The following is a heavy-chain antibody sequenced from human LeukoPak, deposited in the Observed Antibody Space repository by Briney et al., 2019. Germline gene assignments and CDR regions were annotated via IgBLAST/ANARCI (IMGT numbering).Heavy chain of an antibody. CDR1: GFTFINAW. CDR2: IKAKAHGGTI. Sequence: PGGSLRLSCAASGFTFINAWMAWVRQAPGKGLEWVGRIKAKAHGGTIEYAAPVKGRFTISRDDSKSTLYLQMNSLKTEDTAVYYCTTDGVGVEGATYDNWGQGTLVSVSS. J-gene: IGHJ4*02. CDR3: TTDGVGVEGATYDN. V-gene: IGHV3-15*01. D-gene: IGHD1-26*01.